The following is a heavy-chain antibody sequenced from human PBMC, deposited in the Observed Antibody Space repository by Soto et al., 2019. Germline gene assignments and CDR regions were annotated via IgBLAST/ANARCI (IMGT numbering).Heavy chain of an antibody. D-gene: IGHD6-13*01. CDR1: GYTFTGYY. V-gene: IGHV1-2*04. CDR3: ARGSPAAAATYYYYYMDV. J-gene: IGHJ6*03. Sequence: ASVKVSCKASGYTFTGYYMHWVRQAPGQGLEWMGWINPNSGGTNYAQKFQGWVTMTRDTSISTAYMELSRLRSDDTAVYYCARGSPAAAATYYYYYMDVWGKGTTVTVSS. CDR2: INPNSGGT.